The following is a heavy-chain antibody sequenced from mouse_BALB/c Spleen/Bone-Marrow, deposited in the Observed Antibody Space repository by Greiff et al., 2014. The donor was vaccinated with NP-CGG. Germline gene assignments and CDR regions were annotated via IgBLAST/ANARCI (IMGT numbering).Heavy chain of an antibody. CDR1: GYTFTSYS. CDR3: TNSTINFSFDY. J-gene: IGHJ2*01. V-gene: IGHV1S16*01. D-gene: IGHD2-1*01. Sequence: VQLQQSGAELVRPGASVKLSCKASGYTFTSYSMHWVKQRPGQGLEWIGEINPNNGGTNFNEKFKSKATLTVDKSSSTAYMQLRNLTTEYSANYDGTNSTINFSFDYWGQGTTLTVSS. CDR2: INPNNGGT.